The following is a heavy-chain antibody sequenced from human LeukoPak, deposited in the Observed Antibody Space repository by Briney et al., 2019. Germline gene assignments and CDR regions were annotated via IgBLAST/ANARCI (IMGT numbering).Heavy chain of an antibody. V-gene: IGHV4-39*01. J-gene: IGHJ6*03. CDR1: GGSISSYNYY. CDR2: ISYSGST. D-gene: IGHD6-19*01. CDR3: ARHRPGVAVAGIKSAYHNYMDV. Sequence: SETLSLTCTVSGGSISSYNYYWAWIRQPPGKGLEWIGSISYSGSTYYNPSLKSRVTLSEDTAKNQVSLRLTSMTAADSAVYYCARHRPGVAVAGIKSAYHNYMDVWGKGTTVTVSS.